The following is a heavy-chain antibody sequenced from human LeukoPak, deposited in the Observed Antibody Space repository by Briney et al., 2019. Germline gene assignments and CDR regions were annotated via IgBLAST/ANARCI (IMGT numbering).Heavy chain of an antibody. D-gene: IGHD6-13*01. V-gene: IGHV4-59*08. CDR2: IYYSGGT. J-gene: IGHJ3*02. CDR3: ARYSSSFNDAFDI. CDR1: GGSISSYY. Sequence: SETLSLTCTVSGGSISSYYWSWIRQPSGKGLEWIGYIYYSGGTNYNPSLKSRVTISVDTSKNQFSLKLSSVTAADTAVYYCARYSSSFNDAFDIWGQGTMVTVSS.